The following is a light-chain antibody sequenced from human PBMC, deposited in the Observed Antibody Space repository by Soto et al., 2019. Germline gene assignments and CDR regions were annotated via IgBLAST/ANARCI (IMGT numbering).Light chain of an antibody. Sequence: EIVMTQSPPTLSVSPGERATLSCRASQSVRSNSAWYQQRPGQAPRLLIYDASTRATGIPARFSGSGSGTDFTLTISSLQSEDYAVYYCQQYNSWPPDTFGQGTKLEIK. V-gene: IGKV3-15*01. CDR3: QQYNSWPPDT. J-gene: IGKJ2*01. CDR2: DAS. CDR1: QSVRSN.